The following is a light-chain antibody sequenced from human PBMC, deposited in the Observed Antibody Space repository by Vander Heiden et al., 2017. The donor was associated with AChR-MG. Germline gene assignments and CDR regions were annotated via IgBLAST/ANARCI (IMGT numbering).Light chain of an antibody. CDR2: GAS. Sequence: IVLTQSPATLSVSPGERAALSCRASQSVSSNLAWYQQKPGQASRLLIYGASTRATGIPARFSGSGSGTEFTLTISSLQSEDFAVYYCQQYNNWPPGRTFGQGTKVEIK. CDR3: QQYNNWPPGRT. V-gene: IGKV3-15*01. CDR1: QSVSSN. J-gene: IGKJ1*01.